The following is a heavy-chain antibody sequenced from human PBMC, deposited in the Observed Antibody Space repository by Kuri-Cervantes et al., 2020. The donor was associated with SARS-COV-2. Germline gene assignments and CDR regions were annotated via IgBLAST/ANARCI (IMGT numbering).Heavy chain of an antibody. V-gene: IGHV3-23*01. CDR2: ISGSIIST. CDR1: QFTFNTFA. J-gene: IGHJ4*02. CDR3: ARDRHCSGGSCYSGGRTKTFDY. D-gene: IGHD2-15*01. Sequence: GESLKISCEASQFTFNTFAMTWVRQAPGKGLEWVSAISGSIISTYYADSVKGRFTISRDNSKNTLYLQMNSLRAEDTAVYYCARDRHCSGGSCYSGGRTKTFDYWGQGTLVTVSS.